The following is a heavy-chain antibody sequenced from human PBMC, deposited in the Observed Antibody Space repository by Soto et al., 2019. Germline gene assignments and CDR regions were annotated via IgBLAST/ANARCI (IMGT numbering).Heavy chain of an antibody. Sequence: QVQLVQSGAEVKKPGSSVKVSCKASGGTFSSYAISWVRHAPGQGLEWMGGIIPIFGTANYAQKFQGRVTITADKSTSTAYMELSSLRSEDTAVYYCARALYAYVWGSYRNFDYWGQGTLVTVSS. V-gene: IGHV1-69*06. D-gene: IGHD3-16*02. J-gene: IGHJ4*02. CDR2: IIPIFGTA. CDR3: ARALYAYVWGSYRNFDY. CDR1: GGTFSSYA.